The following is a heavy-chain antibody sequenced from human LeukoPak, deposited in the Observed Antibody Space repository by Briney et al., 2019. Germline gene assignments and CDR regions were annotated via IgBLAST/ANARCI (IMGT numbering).Heavy chain of an antibody. Sequence: SETLSLTCTVSGGSISSSSYYWGWIRQPPGKGLEWIGSIDYSGGTYFSPSLRSRVTLSVDTSKNQFSLNLISVTAADTAVYYCARHEFDCSSTSCYAGWFDPWGQGTLVTVSS. V-gene: IGHV4-39*07. CDR2: IDYSGGT. J-gene: IGHJ5*02. D-gene: IGHD2-2*01. CDR1: GGSISSSSYY. CDR3: ARHEFDCSSTSCYAGWFDP.